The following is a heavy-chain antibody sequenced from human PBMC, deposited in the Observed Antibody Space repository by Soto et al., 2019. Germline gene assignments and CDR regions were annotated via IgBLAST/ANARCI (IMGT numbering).Heavy chain of an antibody. Sequence: PVGSLRLSCSASGFPFSLYGVQWVRQAPGKGLEYVAGISSDGGETYHADSVRGRFTISRDNPKQTLYLQMTSLRVEDAAVYYCVKGSADGAGYLYDNCGQRTLVTVSS. CDR1: GFPFSLYG. CDR3: VKGSADGAGYLYDN. D-gene: IGHD5-12*01. V-gene: IGHV3-64D*06. CDR2: ISSDGGET. J-gene: IGHJ4*02.